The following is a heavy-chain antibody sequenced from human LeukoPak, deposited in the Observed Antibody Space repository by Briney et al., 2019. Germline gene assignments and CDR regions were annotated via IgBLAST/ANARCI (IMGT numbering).Heavy chain of an antibody. CDR1: GGSISNYY. D-gene: IGHD3-16*01. CDR2: IYTSGST. Sequence: SETLPLTCTASGGSISNYYWSWIRQPAGKGLEWIGRIYTSGSTNYNPSLKSRVTMSVDTSKNQFYLKLSSVTAADTAVYYCARDPSYVAGYFDYWGQGTQVAVSS. V-gene: IGHV4-4*07. J-gene: IGHJ4*02. CDR3: ARDPSYVAGYFDY.